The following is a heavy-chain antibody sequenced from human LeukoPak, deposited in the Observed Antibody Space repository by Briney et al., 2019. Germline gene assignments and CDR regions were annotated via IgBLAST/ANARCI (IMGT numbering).Heavy chain of an antibody. Sequence: GGSLRLSCAASGFTFSSYAMSWVRQAPGKGLEWVSAISGSGGSTYYADSVKGRFTISRDNSKNTLYLQMNSLRAEDTAVYYCEKDKGYDILTGYYKNWGQGTLVAVSS. J-gene: IGHJ4*02. CDR3: EKDKGYDILTGYYKN. CDR1: GFTFSSYA. V-gene: IGHV3-23*01. CDR2: ISGSGGST. D-gene: IGHD3-9*01.